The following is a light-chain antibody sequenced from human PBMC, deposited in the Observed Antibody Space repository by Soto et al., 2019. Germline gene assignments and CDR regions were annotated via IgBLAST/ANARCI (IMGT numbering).Light chain of an antibody. Sequence: IVMTQSPATLSVSPGERATLSCRASQSVSSNLAWYQQKPGQAPRLLIYDASSRATGIPARFSGSGAGTDFTLTISRLEPEDFAVYYCQQYGSSPITFGQGTKVDIK. CDR2: DAS. J-gene: IGKJ1*01. CDR3: QQYGSSPIT. CDR1: QSVSSN. V-gene: IGKV3-20*01.